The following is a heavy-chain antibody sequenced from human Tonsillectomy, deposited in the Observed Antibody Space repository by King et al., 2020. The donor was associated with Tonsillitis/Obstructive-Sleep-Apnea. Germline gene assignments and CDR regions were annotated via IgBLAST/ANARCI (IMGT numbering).Heavy chain of an antibody. CDR1: GDSMNNYY. Sequence: QLQESGPGLVKPSETLSLSCSVSGDSMNNYYWSWVRQSPGRGLEWIAYIYYTGSSNYNPSLKGRVTISVDSSKNQFSLELSSVTAADTAVYFCARVPSIRVCSSSSCSFDYWGQGALVTVSS. V-gene: IGHV4-59*01. J-gene: IGHJ4*02. CDR2: IYYTGSS. D-gene: IGHD2-2*01. CDR3: ARVPSIRVCSSSSCSFDY.